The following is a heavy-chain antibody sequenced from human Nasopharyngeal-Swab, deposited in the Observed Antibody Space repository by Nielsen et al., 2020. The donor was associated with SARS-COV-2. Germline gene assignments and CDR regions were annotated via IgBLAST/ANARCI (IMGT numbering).Heavy chain of an antibody. V-gene: IGHV3-30*03. D-gene: IGHD3-3*01. CDR2: ISYDGNNE. CDR3: ARDGLDYDFWSAYFMDV. J-gene: IGHJ6*02. Sequence: GGSLRLSCAASGFTFSSYGMHWVRQAPGKGLEWVAVISYDGNNEYYADSVKGRFTISRDNSKNTVYLQMNTLRAEDTAVYYCARDGLDYDFWSAYFMDVWGQGTTVTVSS. CDR1: GFTFSSYG.